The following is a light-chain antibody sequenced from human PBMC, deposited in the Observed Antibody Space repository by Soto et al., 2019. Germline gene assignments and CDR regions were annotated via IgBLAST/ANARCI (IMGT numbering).Light chain of an antibody. CDR3: QHRSNWPPIT. J-gene: IGKJ5*01. CDR1: QSVGSSY. CDR2: DAS. V-gene: IGKV3-11*01. Sequence: EIVLTQSPGTLSLSPGEIATLSFMASQSVGSSYLAWYQHKPGQAPRLLIYDASNRATGIPARFSGSGSGTDFTLTISSLEPEDFAVYYCQHRSNWPPITFGQGTRLEIK.